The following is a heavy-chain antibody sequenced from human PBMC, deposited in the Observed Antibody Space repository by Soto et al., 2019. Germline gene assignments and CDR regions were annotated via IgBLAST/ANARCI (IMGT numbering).Heavy chain of an antibody. CDR2: ISSSSSTI. D-gene: IGHD3-10*01. V-gene: IGHV3-48*02. J-gene: IGHJ6*02. CDR1: GFTFSSYS. CDR3: ARVGSDYYGSGSTYYYYYGMGV. Sequence: EVQLVESGGGLVQPGGSLRLSCAASGFTFSSYSMNWVRQAPGKGLEWVSYISSSSSTIYYADSVKGRFTISRDNAKNELYLQMNSLRDEDTAVYYCARVGSDYYGSGSTYYYYYGMGVWGQGTTVTVSS.